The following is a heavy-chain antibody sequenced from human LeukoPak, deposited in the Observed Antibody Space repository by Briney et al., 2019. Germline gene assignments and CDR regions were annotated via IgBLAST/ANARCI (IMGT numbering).Heavy chain of an antibody. CDR1: GFTFSSYS. CDR3: AFNSGYSSAWSPDY. D-gene: IGHD6-19*01. CDR2: ISSGSSYI. Sequence: PGGSLRLSCAASGFTFSSYSMNWVRQAPGKGLEWVSSISSGSSYIYYADSLKGRFTISRDNAKNSLYLQMNSLRAEDTAVYYCAFNSGYSSAWSPDYWGQGTLVTVSS. J-gene: IGHJ4*02. V-gene: IGHV3-21*01.